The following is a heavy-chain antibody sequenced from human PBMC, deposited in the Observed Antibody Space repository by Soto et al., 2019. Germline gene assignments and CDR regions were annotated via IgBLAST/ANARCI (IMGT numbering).Heavy chain of an antibody. Sequence: QVQLQESGPGLVKPSETLSLTCTVSGGSISSYYWSWIRQPPGKGLEWIGYIYYSGSTNYNPSLKSRVTISVDTSKNQFSLKLSSVTAADTAVYYCARAHDFTKTEGWFDPWGQGTLVTVSS. CDR1: GGSISSYY. V-gene: IGHV4-59*01. D-gene: IGHD2-21*02. CDR3: ARAHDFTKTEGWFDP. J-gene: IGHJ5*02. CDR2: IYYSGST.